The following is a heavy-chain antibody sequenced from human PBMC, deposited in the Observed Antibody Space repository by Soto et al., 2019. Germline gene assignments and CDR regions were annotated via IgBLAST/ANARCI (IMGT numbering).Heavy chain of an antibody. CDR1: GYSFINYG. V-gene: IGHV1-18*04. CDR2: ISGSNGAT. J-gene: IGHJ5*01. Sequence: ASVKVSCKFSGYSFINYGMTWVRQAPGQGLEWMGWISGSNGATKYAQRFQDRVTLTTDTSTNTAYMELRSLGLDDTAVYYCARDSKWLIINGNWFDSWGQGTRVTVSS. D-gene: IGHD5-12*01. CDR3: ARDSKWLIINGNWFDS.